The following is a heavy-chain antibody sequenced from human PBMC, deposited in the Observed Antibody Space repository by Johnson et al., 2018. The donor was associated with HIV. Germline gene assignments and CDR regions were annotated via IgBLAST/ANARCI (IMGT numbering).Heavy chain of an antibody. CDR3: VRDHEYGVAWGWAFDI. D-gene: IGHD2/OR15-2a*01. CDR1: DFTVSGNY. CDR2: IHSGGTT. J-gene: IGHJ3*02. V-gene: IGHV3-53*01. Sequence: VLLVESGGGLIQPGGSLRLSCAASDFTVSGNYMSWVRQAPGKGLEWVSLIHSGGTTFYADSVRGRFTISRDNSKKTMDLQMNSLRSEDTAVYYCVRDHEYGVAWGWAFDIWGQGTKVTVTS.